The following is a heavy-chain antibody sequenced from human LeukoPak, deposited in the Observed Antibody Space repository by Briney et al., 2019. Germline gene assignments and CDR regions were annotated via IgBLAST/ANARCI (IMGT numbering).Heavy chain of an antibody. CDR2: IIPIFGTA. CDR1: GGTFSSYA. J-gene: IGHJ5*02. D-gene: IGHD1-26*01. Sequence: SVKVSCKASGGTFSSYAISWVRQAPGQGLEWMGGIIPIFGTANYAQKFQGRITITADESTSTAYMELSSLRSEDTAVYYCARDKSFSGSYSWFDPWGQGTLVTVSS. V-gene: IGHV1-69*13. CDR3: ARDKSFSGSYSWFDP.